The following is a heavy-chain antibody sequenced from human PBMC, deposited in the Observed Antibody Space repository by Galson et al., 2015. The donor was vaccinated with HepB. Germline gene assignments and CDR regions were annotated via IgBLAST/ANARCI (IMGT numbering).Heavy chain of an antibody. J-gene: IGHJ4*02. V-gene: IGHV1-69*13. CDR2: IIPISGLA. CDR3: AISLIRDGYNYDYFDY. D-gene: IGHD5-24*01. Sequence: SVKVSCKASGGTLSSYAISWVRQAPGQGLEWMGGIIPISGLANYAQKFQDRVTIIADESTTTAYMELSSLKSEDTALYFCAISLIRDGYNYDYFDYWGQGTLVIVSS. CDR1: GGTLSSYA.